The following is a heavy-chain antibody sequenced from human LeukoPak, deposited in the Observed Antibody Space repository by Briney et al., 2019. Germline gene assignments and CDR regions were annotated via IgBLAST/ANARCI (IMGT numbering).Heavy chain of an antibody. CDR1: GFTFSTYW. Sequence: GGSLRLSCAASGFTFSTYWMSWDRQAPGKGLEWVANIKQDGSVKNYVDSVKGRFTISRDNAKNSLYLQMNSLRADDTAMYYCVRGGYGPDYWGQGTLVTVSS. V-gene: IGHV3-7*03. CDR2: IKQDGSVK. CDR3: VRGGYGPDY. D-gene: IGHD5-12*01. J-gene: IGHJ4*02.